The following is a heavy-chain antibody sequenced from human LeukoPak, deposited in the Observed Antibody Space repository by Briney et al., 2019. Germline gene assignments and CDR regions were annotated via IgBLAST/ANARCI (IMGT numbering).Heavy chain of an antibody. CDR2: ISSSSTYI. CDR3: AELGITMIGGV. D-gene: IGHD3-10*02. CDR1: GFTFSSYT. V-gene: IGHV3-21*01. J-gene: IGHJ6*04. Sequence: GGSLRLSCAASGFTFSSYTMNWVRQAPGKGLEWVSSISSSSTYINYADSVKGRFTIFRDNAKNSLYLQMNSLRAEDTAVYYCAELGITMIGGVWGKGTTVTISS.